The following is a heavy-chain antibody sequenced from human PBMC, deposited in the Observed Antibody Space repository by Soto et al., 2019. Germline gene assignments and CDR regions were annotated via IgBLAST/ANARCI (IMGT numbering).Heavy chain of an antibody. V-gene: IGHV1-46*01. Sequence: ASVHVSCKASGYTFTSYYMHWVRQAAGQGLEWMGIINPSGGSTSYAQKFQGRVTMTRDTSTSTVYMELNSLRAEDTAVYYCAKDDYGGSNYYYYGMDVWGQGTTVTVSS. CDR1: GYTFTSYY. CDR2: INPSGGST. J-gene: IGHJ6*02. CDR3: AKDDYGGSNYYYYGMDV. D-gene: IGHD4-17*01.